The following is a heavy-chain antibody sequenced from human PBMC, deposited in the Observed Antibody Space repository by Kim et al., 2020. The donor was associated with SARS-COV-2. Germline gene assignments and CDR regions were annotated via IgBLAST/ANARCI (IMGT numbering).Heavy chain of an antibody. J-gene: IGHJ4*02. CDR2: IRYDGSNI. CDR1: GFTFSTFA. Sequence: GGSLRLSCVTSGFTFSTFAMHWVRQAPGKGPEWVAIIRYDGSNIHYADSVKGRFAISRDNSKSTLYLQMNSLRVEDTAVYYCARDGVGVTAYYGYHDYWGQGTLGSVSS. D-gene: IGHD3-9*01. CDR3: ARDGVGVTAYYGYHDY. V-gene: IGHV3-33*01.